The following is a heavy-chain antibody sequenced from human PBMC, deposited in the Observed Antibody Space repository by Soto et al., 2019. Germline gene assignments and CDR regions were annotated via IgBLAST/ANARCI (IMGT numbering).Heavy chain of an antibody. D-gene: IGHD3-22*01. J-gene: IGHJ4*02. V-gene: IGHV4-31*02. Sequence: SETLSLTCTVSGGSISSGGYYWSWIRQHPGKGLEWIGYIYYSGSTYYNPSLKSRVTISVDTSKNQFSLKLSSVTAADTAVYYCARVVIEPYYYDSSGYFPQCFVYWGQGTLVTVYS. CDR3: ARVVIEPYYYDSSGYFPQCFVY. CDR2: IYYSGST. CDR1: GGSISSGGYY.